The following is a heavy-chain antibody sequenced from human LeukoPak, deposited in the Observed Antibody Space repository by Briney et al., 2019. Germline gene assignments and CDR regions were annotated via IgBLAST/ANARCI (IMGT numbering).Heavy chain of an antibody. CDR1: GFTFSGSA. V-gene: IGHV3-73*01. J-gene: IGHJ4*02. Sequence: GGSLGLSCAASGFTFSGSAMHWVRQASGKGLEWVGRIRSKANSYATAYAASVKGRFTISRDDSKNTAYLQMNSLKTEDTAVYYCTSRGGNFYFDYWGQGTLVTVSS. CDR2: IRSKANSYAT. D-gene: IGHD3-16*01. CDR3: TSRGGNFYFDY.